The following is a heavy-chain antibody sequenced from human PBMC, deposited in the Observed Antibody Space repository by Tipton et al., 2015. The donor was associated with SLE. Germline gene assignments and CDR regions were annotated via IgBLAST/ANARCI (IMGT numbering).Heavy chain of an antibody. CDR2: IYHSGTA. J-gene: IGHJ3*02. CDR1: GGSISSSRYY. Sequence: TLSLTCTVSGGSISSSRYYWGWIRQPPGKGLEWIGSIYHSGTAYYNPSLKSRVTISVDTSKNQISLKLSSVTAADTAVYYCARERGANWGFCGAFDIWGQGTMVTVSS. CDR3: ARERGANWGFCGAFDI. D-gene: IGHD7-27*01. V-gene: IGHV4-39*07.